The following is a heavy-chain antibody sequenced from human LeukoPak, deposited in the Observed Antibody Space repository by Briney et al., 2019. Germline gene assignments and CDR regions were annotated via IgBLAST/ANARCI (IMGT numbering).Heavy chain of an antibody. CDR3: GASPSPTGTERYY. V-gene: IGHV5-51*01. D-gene: IGHD1-1*01. J-gene: IGHJ4*02. CDR2: IYPTDSDA. CDR1: GYTFTTYW. Sequence: KSGESLKISCKGSGYTFTTYWIGWVRQMPGKGLEWMGIIYPTDSDARYSPSFQGQVTISVDTSISTVYLQWNSLKASDSAMYYCGASPSPTGTERYYWGQGTLVTVSS.